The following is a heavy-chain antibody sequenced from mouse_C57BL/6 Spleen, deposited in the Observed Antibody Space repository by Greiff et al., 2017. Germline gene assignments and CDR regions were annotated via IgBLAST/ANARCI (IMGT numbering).Heavy chain of an antibody. V-gene: IGHV5-4*01. Sequence: EVMLVESGGGLVKPGGSLKLSCAASGFTFSSYAMSWVRQTPEKRLEWVATISDGGSYTYYPDNVKGRFTISRDNAKNNLYLQMSHLKSEDTAMYYCARDEGSTVVDYYAMDYWGQGTSVTVSS. CDR1: GFTFSSYA. J-gene: IGHJ4*01. CDR2: ISDGGSYT. D-gene: IGHD1-1*01. CDR3: ARDEGSTVVDYYAMDY.